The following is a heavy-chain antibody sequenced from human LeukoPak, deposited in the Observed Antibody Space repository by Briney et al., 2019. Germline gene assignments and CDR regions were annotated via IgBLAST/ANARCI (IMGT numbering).Heavy chain of an antibody. CDR2: IYTSGST. V-gene: IGHV4-61*02. D-gene: IGHD5-18*01. Sequence: SQTLSLTCTVSGGSISSGSYYWSWIRQPAGKGLEWIGRIYTSGSTNYNPSLKSRVTISVDTSKNQFSLKLSSVTAADTAVYYCARDRGYSYVRGYYYYYYMDVWGKGTTVTISS. CDR1: GGSISSGSYY. J-gene: IGHJ6*03. CDR3: ARDRGYSYVRGYYYYYYMDV.